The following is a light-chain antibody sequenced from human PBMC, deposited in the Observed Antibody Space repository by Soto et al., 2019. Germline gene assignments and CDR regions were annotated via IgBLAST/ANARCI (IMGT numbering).Light chain of an antibody. J-gene: IGKJ2*01. CDR1: QNISHY. CDR3: QQSYSIPYT. V-gene: IGKV1-39*01. Sequence: DIQMTQSPSSLCASVGDSVTITCRASQNISHYLAWYQQKPGKAPKFLIYVASSLQSGVPSRFSGSGSGTDFTLTISSLQPEDFATYYCQQSYSIPYTFGQGTKIEIK. CDR2: VAS.